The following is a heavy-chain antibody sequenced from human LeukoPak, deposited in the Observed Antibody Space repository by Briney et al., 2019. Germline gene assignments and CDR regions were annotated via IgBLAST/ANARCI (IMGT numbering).Heavy chain of an antibody. CDR1: GGSISSYY. CDR2: IYYSGST. V-gene: IGHV4-59*08. J-gene: IGHJ4*02. CDR3: AGLSSRSHYFDY. Sequence: SETLSLTCTVSGGSISSYYWSWIRQPPGKGLEWIGYIYYSGSTNYNPSLKSRVTISVDTSKNQFSLKLSSVTAADTAVYYCAGLSSRSHYFDYWGQGTLVTVSS. D-gene: IGHD6-13*01.